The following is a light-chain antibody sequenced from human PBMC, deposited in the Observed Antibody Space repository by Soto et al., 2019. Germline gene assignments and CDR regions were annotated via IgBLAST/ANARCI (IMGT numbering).Light chain of an antibody. CDR2: GAS. CDR3: QQYGNSRGT. CDR1: QSVSTSY. J-gene: IGKJ1*01. V-gene: IGKV3-20*01. Sequence: DIVLSQSPGTLSLSPGDRATLSCRAIQSVSTSYLAWYQQKPGQAPRLLIYGASSRATGIPDRFSGSGSGTDFTLTISGLEPEDFAVYYCQQYGNSRGTFGQGTKVDIK.